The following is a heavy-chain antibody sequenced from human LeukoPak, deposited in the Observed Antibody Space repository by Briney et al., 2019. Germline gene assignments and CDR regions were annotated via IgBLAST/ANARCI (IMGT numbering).Heavy chain of an antibody. CDR1: GFSLSTSGVG. J-gene: IGHJ4*02. Sequence: SGPTLVKPTQTLTLTCTFSGFSLSTSGVGVGWIRQPPGKALEWLALIYWNDDKRYSPSLKSRLTITKDTSKNQVVLTMTNMDPVDTATYYCAHSLSPCSSTSCYIEYFDYWGQGTLVTVSS. V-gene: IGHV2-5*01. CDR2: IYWNDDK. D-gene: IGHD2-2*02. CDR3: AHSLSPCSSTSCYIEYFDY.